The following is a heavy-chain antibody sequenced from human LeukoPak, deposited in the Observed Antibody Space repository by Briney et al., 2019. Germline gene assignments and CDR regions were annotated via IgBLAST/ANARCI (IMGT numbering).Heavy chain of an antibody. CDR3: ARFGPRNYYDSSGYSPLHFDY. V-gene: IGHV3-48*04. CDR2: ISSSSSTI. J-gene: IGHJ4*02. D-gene: IGHD3-22*01. CDR1: GFTFSSYS. Sequence: PGGSLRLSCAASGFTFSSYSMNWVRQAPGKGLEWVSYISSSSSTIYYADSVKGRFTISRDNAKNSLYLQMNSLRAEDTAVYYCARFGPRNYYDSSGYSPLHFDYWGQGTLVTVSS.